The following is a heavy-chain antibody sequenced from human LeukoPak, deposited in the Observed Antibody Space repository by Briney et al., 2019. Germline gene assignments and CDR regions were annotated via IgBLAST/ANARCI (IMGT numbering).Heavy chain of an antibody. V-gene: IGHV1-3*03. J-gene: IGHJ5*01. CDR1: GYTFTAYF. CDR2: INAGNGNT. Sequence: ASVKVSCKTSGYTFTAYFIHWVRQAPGQRLEWMGWINAGNGNTKYSQEFQGRVTITRDTSASTAYMELSSLRSEDMAVYYCAREYLYSTGWFDYWGQGTLVTVSS. D-gene: IGHD6-19*01. CDR3: AREYLYSTGWFDY.